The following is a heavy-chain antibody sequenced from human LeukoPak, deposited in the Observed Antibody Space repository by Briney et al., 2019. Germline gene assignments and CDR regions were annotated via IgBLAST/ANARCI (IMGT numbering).Heavy chain of an antibody. CDR1: GGSISSSSYH. D-gene: IGHD4-17*01. V-gene: IGHV4-39*01. CDR3: ARCPYDYGDFGFDY. J-gene: IGHJ4*02. CDR2: IYYSGST. Sequence: PSETLSLTCTVSGGSISSSSYHWGWIRQPPGKGLEWIGSIYYSGSTYYNPSLKSRVTISVDTSENQFSLKLSSVTAADTAVYYCARCPYDYGDFGFDYWGQGTLVTVSS.